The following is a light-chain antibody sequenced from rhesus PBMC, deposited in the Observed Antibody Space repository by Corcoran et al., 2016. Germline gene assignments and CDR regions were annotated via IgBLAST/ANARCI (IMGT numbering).Light chain of an antibody. CDR1: QGISNY. J-gene: IGKJ2*01. CDR3: LQYSSDPYS. V-gene: IGKV1-43*02. Sequence: DIQMTQSPSSLSASVGDRVTITRRASQGISNYLSWYQQKPGKAPELLTYGASTLQSGVPSRVSGSGSGTAFTLTINSLQPEDFATYYCLQYSSDPYSFGQGTKVEIK. CDR2: GAS.